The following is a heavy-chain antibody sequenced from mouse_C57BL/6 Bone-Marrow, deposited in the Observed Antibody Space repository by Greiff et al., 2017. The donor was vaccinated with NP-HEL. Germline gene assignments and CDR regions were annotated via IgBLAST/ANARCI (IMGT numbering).Heavy chain of an antibody. J-gene: IGHJ2*01. D-gene: IGHD1-1*01. V-gene: IGHV1-5*01. CDR3: TKASYYYGSSY. Sequence: EVQLQQSGTVLARPGASVKMSCKTSGYTFTSYWMHWVKQRPGQGLEWIGAIYPGNSDTSYNQKFKGKAKLTAVTSASTAYMELSSLTNEDSAVYYCTKASYYYGSSYWGQGTTLTVSS. CDR1: GYTFTSYW. CDR2: IYPGNSDT.